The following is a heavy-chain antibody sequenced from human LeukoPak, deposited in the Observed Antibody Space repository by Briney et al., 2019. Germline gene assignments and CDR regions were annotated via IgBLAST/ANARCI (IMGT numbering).Heavy chain of an antibody. V-gene: IGHV4-39*07. Sequence: KPSETLSLTCTVSGGSISSSNYYWGWIRQPPGKGLEWIGSIYYSGSTYYNPSLKSRVTISVDTSKNQFSLKLSSVTAADTAVYYCARGQAYYFDYWGQGTLVTVSS. CDR2: IYYSGST. CDR1: GGSISSSNYY. CDR3: ARGQAYYFDY. J-gene: IGHJ4*02.